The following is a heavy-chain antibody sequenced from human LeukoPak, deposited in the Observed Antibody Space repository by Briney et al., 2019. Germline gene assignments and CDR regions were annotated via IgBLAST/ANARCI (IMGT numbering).Heavy chain of an antibody. D-gene: IGHD6-19*01. CDR2: ISAYNGNT. Sequence: ASVKVSCKASGYTFTSYGISWVRQAPGQGLEWMGWISAYNGNTNYAQKLQGRVTMTTDTSTSTAYMELSSLRSEDTAVYYCARGSAQEYSSGWDYYYMDVWGKGTTVTVSS. CDR1: GYTFTSYG. CDR3: ARGSAQEYSSGWDYYYMDV. J-gene: IGHJ6*03. V-gene: IGHV1-18*01.